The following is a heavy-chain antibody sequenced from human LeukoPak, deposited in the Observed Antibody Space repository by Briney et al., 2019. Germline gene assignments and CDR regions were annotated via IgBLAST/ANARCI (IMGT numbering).Heavy chain of an antibody. CDR1: GFTFSSYA. CDR2: ISSSSSYI. J-gene: IGHJ4*02. Sequence: GGSLRLSCAASGFTFSSYAMSWVRQAPGKGLEWVSCISSSSSYIYYADSVKGRFTISRDNAKNSLYLQMNSLRAEDTAMYYCARIQSAYSYGYDPFDYWGQGTLVTVSS. V-gene: IGHV3-21*01. CDR3: ARIQSAYSYGYDPFDY. D-gene: IGHD5-18*01.